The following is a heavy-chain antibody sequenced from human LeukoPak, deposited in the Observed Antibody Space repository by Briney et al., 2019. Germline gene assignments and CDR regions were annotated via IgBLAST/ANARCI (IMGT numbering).Heavy chain of an antibody. CDR1: GGSIGSSTYY. CDR3: ARGSPYHY. D-gene: IGHD2-2*01. V-gene: IGHV4-39*01. J-gene: IGHJ4*02. Sequence: SETLSLTCTVSGGSIGSSTYYWGWIRQPPGKGLEYIGSINYSGSTYHNPSLRSRVTISVDTSKNQFSLKLSSVTAADTAVYYCARGSPYHYWGQGTLVTVSS. CDR2: INYSGST.